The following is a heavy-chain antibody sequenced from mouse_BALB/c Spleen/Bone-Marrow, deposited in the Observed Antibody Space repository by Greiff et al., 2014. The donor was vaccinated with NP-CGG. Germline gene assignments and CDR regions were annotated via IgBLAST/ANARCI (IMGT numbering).Heavy chain of an antibody. CDR3: ARGVDYGSWFAY. D-gene: IGHD2-4*01. J-gene: IGHJ3*01. CDR2: INTNGGDT. CDR1: GFTFSNYG. Sequence: DVKLQESGGGLVQPGGSLKLSCAASGFTFSNYGMSWVRQTPDKRLEFVATINTNGGDTYYPDSVKGRFIISRDNAKNTLYLQMSSLKSEDTAMFYCARGVDYGSWFAYWGQGTLVAVSA. V-gene: IGHV5-6-3*01.